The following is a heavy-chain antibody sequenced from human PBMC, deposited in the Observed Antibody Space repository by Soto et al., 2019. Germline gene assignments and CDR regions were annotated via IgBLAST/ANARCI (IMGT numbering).Heavy chain of an antibody. CDR1: GFTFDDYA. D-gene: IGHD6-13*01. J-gene: IGHJ3*02. V-gene: IGHV3-9*01. CDR3: AKDISSSWTDDAFDI. CDR2: ISWNSGSI. Sequence: GGSLRLSCAASGFTFDDYAMHWVRQAPGKGLEWVSGISWNSGSIGYADSVKGRFTISRDNAKNSLYLQMNSLRAEDTALYYCAKDISSSWTDDAFDIWGQGTMVTVSS.